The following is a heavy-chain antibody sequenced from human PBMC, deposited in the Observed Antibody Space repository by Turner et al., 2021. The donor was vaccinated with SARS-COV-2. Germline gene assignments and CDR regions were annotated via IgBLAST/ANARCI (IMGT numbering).Heavy chain of an antibody. CDR3: ARHWEVAAAAYLARFDP. V-gene: IGHV4-39*01. Sequence: QLQLQESGPGLVKPSETLSLTCTVSGGSISSSSYYWGWIRQPPGKGLEWIGRIYYSGSTYYNPSLKSRVTISVETSKNQFSLKLTSVTAADTAVYFGARHWEVAAAAYLARFDPWGQGTLVTVSS. CDR1: GGSISSSSYY. D-gene: IGHD6-13*01. CDR2: IYYSGST. J-gene: IGHJ5*02.